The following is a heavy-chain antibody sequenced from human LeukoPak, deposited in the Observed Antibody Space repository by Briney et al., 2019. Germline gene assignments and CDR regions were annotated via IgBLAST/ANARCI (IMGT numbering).Heavy chain of an antibody. J-gene: IGHJ6*03. CDR3: ARGGYGGSYAARNYNSYYYMDV. D-gene: IGHD1-26*01. CDR1: GGSFSNYY. V-gene: IGHV4-34*01. CDR2: INHSGGA. Sequence: PSETLSLTCAVYGGSFSNYYWNWIRQPPGRGLEWIGEINHSGGAKYNPSPKSRVAISVDTSNTLVSLKMRTVTAADTAVYYCARGGYGGSYAARNYNSYYYMDVWGKGTPVTVSS.